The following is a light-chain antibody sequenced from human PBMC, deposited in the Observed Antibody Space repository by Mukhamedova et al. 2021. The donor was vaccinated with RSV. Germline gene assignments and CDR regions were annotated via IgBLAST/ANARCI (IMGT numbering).Light chain of an antibody. J-gene: IGLJ1*01. CDR3: NSRDSSGNRV. Sequence: GSWYQQKPGQAPVLVIYGKNNRPSGIPDRFSGSSSGNTASLTITGAQAEDEADYYCNSRDSSGNRVFGTGTKVTVL. V-gene: IGLV3-19*01. CDR2: GKN.